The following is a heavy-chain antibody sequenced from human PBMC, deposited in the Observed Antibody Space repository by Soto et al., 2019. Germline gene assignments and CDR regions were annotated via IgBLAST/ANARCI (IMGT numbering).Heavy chain of an antibody. J-gene: IGHJ4*02. CDR3: AHRPRGYSYHFDY. CDR1: GFSLTTRGVG. V-gene: IGHV2-5*02. CDR2: IYWDDDE. Sequence: QITLKESGPTLVKPTQTLTLTCTFSGFSLTTRGVGVGWIRQPPGKALEWLALIYWDDDEGYSPSLKSRLTITKDTSKTQVVLTRTNMDPVDTATYYCAHRPRGYSYHFDYWGQGTMVTVSS. D-gene: IGHD5-18*01.